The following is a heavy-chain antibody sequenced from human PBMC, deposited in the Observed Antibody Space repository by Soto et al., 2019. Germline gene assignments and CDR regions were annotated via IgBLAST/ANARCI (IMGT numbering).Heavy chain of an antibody. CDR3: ARHPTTLAAAGIAFDI. V-gene: IGHV4-59*08. Sequence: SETLSLTCTVSGGSISSYYWSWIRQPPGKGLEWIGYIYYSGSTNYNPSLKSRVTISVDTPKNQFSLKLSSVTAADTAVYYCARHPTTLAAAGIAFDIWGQGTMVTVSS. CDR1: GGSISSYY. CDR2: IYYSGST. D-gene: IGHD6-13*01. J-gene: IGHJ3*02.